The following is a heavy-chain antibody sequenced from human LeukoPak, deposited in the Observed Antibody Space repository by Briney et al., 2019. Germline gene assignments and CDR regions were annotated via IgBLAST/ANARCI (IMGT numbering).Heavy chain of an antibody. V-gene: IGHV3-66*01. D-gene: IGHD3-9*01. J-gene: IGHJ4*02. CDR1: GFTVSSNY. CDR3: ARGGVLTNYFLDC. Sequence: GGSLRLSCAASGFTVSSNYTSWVRQAPGKGLEWVSIIYSVGSTYYADSVKGRFAISRDHSKNTLCLQMNSLRAEDTAVYYCARGGVLTNYFLDCWGQGALVTVSS. CDR2: IYSVGST.